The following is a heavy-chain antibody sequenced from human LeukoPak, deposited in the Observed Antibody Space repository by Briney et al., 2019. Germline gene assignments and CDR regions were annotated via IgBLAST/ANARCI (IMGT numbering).Heavy chain of an antibody. D-gene: IGHD3-10*01. Sequence: GGSLRLPCAASGFTFSSYLMHWVRQAPGKGLVWVSRIDGDGSITSYADSVKGRCTISRDNAKKTLFLQMSSLRAEDTAVYYCARAIDASELDYWGQGTLVTVSS. CDR3: ARAIDASELDY. CDR1: GFTFSSYL. V-gene: IGHV3-74*01. CDR2: IDGDGSIT. J-gene: IGHJ4*02.